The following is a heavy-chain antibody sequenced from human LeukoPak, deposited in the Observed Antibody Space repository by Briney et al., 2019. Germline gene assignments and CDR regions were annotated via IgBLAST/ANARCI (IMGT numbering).Heavy chain of an antibody. CDR2: IRSKGNNYAT. CDR1: GFNFSGSA. Sequence: GGSLRLSCAASGFNFSGSAMHWVRQASGKGLEWVGRIRSKGNNYATAYAASVKGRFTISRDDSKNTAYLQMNSLKSEDTAVYYCTRVTTVTYDYWGQGTLVTVSS. CDR3: TRVTTVTYDY. V-gene: IGHV3-73*01. D-gene: IGHD4-17*01. J-gene: IGHJ4*02.